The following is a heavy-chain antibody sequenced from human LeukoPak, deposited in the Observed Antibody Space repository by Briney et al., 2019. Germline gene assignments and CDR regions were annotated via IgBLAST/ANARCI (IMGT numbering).Heavy chain of an antibody. CDR3: ARDLGLHRNGYNPFDY. D-gene: IGHD5-24*01. J-gene: IGHJ4*02. Sequence: PGGSLRLSCAASGFALNTYTMNWVRQAPGKGLEWISSISASSNSIEYADSVEGRFSISRDNTKNSMDLQMNSLRAEDTAVYYCARDLGLHRNGYNPFDYWGQGVLVTVSS. CDR1: GFALNTYT. CDR2: ISASSNSI. V-gene: IGHV3-48*01.